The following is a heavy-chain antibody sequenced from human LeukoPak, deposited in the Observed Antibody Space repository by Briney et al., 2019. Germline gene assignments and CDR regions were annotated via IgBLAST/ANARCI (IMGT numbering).Heavy chain of an antibody. Sequence: GGSLRLSCAASGFTLSSYWMSWVRQAPGKGLEWVANIKKDGSEKWYVDSVEGRFTISRDHAKNSLYLQMNSLRVADTAVYYCVRSGTSASFDYWGQGTLVTVPS. V-gene: IGHV3-7*01. D-gene: IGHD1-7*01. J-gene: IGHJ4*02. CDR1: GFTLSSYW. CDR2: IKKDGSEK. CDR3: VRSGTSASFDY.